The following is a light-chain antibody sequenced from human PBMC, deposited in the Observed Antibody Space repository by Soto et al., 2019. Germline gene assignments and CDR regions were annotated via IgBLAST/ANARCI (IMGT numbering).Light chain of an antibody. V-gene: IGKV3-20*01. CDR1: QTVRSDH. CDR2: AAS. CDR3: QQYGDSTYT. Sequence: EIVLTQSPGTLSLSPGDRATLSCRASQTVRSDHLAWYQQKPGQAPRLLIFAASSRAADIPDRFSGSGSGTDFTLTISRLEPEDFALYYCQQYGDSTYTFGQGTKVEIK. J-gene: IGKJ2*01.